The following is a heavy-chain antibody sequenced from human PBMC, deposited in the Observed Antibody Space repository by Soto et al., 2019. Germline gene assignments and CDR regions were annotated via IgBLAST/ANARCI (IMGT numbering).Heavy chain of an antibody. CDR2: IIPIFGTA. D-gene: IGHD2-2*01. CDR3: ARATGEVPAAMTYYYYGMDV. J-gene: IGHJ6*02. Sequence: SVKVSCKASGGTFSSYAISWVRQAPGQGLEWMGGIIPIFGTANYAQKFQGRVTITADESTSTAYMELSSLRSEDTAVYYCARATGEVPAAMTYYYYGMDVWGQGTTVTVS. CDR1: GGTFSSYA. V-gene: IGHV1-69*13.